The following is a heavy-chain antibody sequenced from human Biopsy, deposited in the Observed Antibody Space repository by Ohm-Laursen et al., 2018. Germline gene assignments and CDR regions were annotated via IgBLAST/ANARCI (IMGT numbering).Heavy chain of an antibody. D-gene: IGHD4-17*01. CDR3: AKSGIGTVTRHFDL. V-gene: IGHV3-23*01. Sequence: SLRLSCTASGFTFSAFSMNWVRQAPGRGLEWVSIIGVDGRTIYYADSVKGRFTISRDNSKNTLCLQMNSLGADDTAVYYCAKSGIGTVTRHFDLWGQGTLVTVSS. CDR2: IGVDGRTI. CDR1: GFTFSAFS. J-gene: IGHJ4*02.